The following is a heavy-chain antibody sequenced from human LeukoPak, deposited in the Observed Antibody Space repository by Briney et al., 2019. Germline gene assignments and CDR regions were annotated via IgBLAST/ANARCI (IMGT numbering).Heavy chain of an antibody. CDR3: AREGAAGLDY. D-gene: IGHD6-13*01. Sequence: GGSLRLSCAASGFTFSSYAMSWVRQAPGKGLEWVSYISSSGSTIYYADSVKGRFTISRNNAKNSLYLQMNSLRAEDTAVYYCAREGAAGLDYWGQGTLVTVSS. J-gene: IGHJ4*02. V-gene: IGHV3-48*04. CDR1: GFTFSSYA. CDR2: ISSSGSTI.